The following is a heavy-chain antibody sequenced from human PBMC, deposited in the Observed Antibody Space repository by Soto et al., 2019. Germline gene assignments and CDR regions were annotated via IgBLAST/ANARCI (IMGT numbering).Heavy chain of an antibody. D-gene: IGHD2-15*01. J-gene: IGHJ4*02. CDR1: GYTFTSYG. Sequence: GASVKVSCKTSGYTFTSYGISWVRQAPGQGLEWMGWINPYSGDTSYAQKFQGWVTMTRDTSISTAYMDLRRLTSDDTAVYYCARDLEFCSGGSCYRGLGHWGQGTLVTVSS. CDR2: INPYSGDT. CDR3: ARDLEFCSGGSCYRGLGH. V-gene: IGHV1-2*04.